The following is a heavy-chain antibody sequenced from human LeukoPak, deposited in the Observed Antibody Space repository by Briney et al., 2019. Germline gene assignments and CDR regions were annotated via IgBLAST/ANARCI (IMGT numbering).Heavy chain of an antibody. CDR1: GGSISNYY. D-gene: IGHD3-10*01. CDR2: IYYSGST. CDR3: ARDFLAYYYGSGSYLT. V-gene: IGHV4-59*01. J-gene: IGHJ4*02. Sequence: PSETLSPTCTVSGGSISNYYWSWIRRPPGKGLEWIGYIYYSGSTNYNPSLKSRVTISVDTSKNQFSLKLRSVTAADTAVYYCARDFLAYYYGSGSYLTWGQGTLVTVSS.